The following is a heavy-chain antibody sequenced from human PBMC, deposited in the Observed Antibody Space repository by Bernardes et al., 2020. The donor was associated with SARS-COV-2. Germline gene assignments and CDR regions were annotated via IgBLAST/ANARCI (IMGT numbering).Heavy chain of an antibody. J-gene: IGHJ4*02. Sequence: GSLRLSCAASGFTVSSNYMSWVRQAPGKGLEWVSVIYSGGSTYYADSVKGRFTISRDNSKNTLYLQMNSLRAEDTAVYYCARALISDCSGGSCYPDYGDYWGQGTLLTVSS. CDR1: GFTVSSNY. CDR2: IYSGGST. CDR3: ARALISDCSGGSCYPDYGDY. V-gene: IGHV3-53*01. D-gene: IGHD2-15*01.